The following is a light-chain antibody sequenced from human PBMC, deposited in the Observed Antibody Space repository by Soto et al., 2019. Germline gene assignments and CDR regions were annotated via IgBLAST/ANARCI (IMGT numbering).Light chain of an antibody. CDR3: QQYGYSPLT. CDR2: GAS. J-gene: IGKJ1*01. CDR1: QTVTSY. Sequence: EIVLTQSPGTLSLSPGETATLSCRASQTVTSYFAWYQQKPGQAPRLLIYGASSRATGIPDRFSGSGSGTDFTLTISRLEPEDFAVYYCQQYGYSPLTFGQGTKVEIK. V-gene: IGKV3-20*01.